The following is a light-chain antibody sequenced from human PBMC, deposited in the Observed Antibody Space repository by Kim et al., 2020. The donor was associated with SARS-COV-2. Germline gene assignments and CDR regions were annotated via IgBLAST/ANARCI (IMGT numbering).Light chain of an antibody. CDR1: SSDVIV. V-gene: IGLV2-11*01. CDR2: DVT. CDR3: CSYAGRYTYV. J-gene: IGLJ1*01. Sequence: GSPGQSVTISCTGVSSDVIVSWYQHHPGKAPKLIMYDVTKRPSGVPDRFSGSKSGNTASLTISGLQAEDEADYYCCSYAGRYTYVFGSGTQLTVL.